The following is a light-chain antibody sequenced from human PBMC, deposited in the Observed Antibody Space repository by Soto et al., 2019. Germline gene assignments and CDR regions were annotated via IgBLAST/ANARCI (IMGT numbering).Light chain of an antibody. V-gene: IGLV1-44*01. Sequence: QSVLTQPHSASGTPGQRVTISCSGSSSNIGSNTVNWYQQLPGTAPKLLIFDNNQRPSGIPDRFSGSKSGTSASLAISGLQSEDEADYYCAAWHDSLNGGLFGGGTKVTVL. CDR2: DNN. CDR1: SSNIGSNT. CDR3: AAWHDSLNGGL. J-gene: IGLJ3*02.